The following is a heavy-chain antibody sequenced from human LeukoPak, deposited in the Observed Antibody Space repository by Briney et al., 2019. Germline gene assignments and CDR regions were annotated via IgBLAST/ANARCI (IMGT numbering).Heavy chain of an antibody. V-gene: IGHV4-59*01. CDR3: ARGHSSGYWRIDY. CDR1: GGSISSYY. D-gene: IGHD3-22*01. J-gene: IGHJ4*02. Sequence: SETLSLTCTVSGGSISSYYWSWIRQPPGKGLEGIGYIYYSGSTNYTPSLKSRVTISVDTSKNQFSLKLSSVTAADTAVYYCARGHSSGYWRIDYWGQGTLVTVSS. CDR2: IYYSGST.